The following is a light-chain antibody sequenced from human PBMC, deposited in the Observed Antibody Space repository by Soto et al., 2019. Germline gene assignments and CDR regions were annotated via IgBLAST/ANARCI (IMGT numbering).Light chain of an antibody. Sequence: QSVLTQPPSVSAAPGQTVTISCSGSSSDIGKNYVSWYQQLPGTAPKLLIYDNNQRPSGIPDRFSGSKSGTSATLGITGLQTGDEADYYCGTWDSSLSAGVFGGGTKLTVL. CDR3: GTWDSSLSAGV. CDR1: SSDIGKNY. V-gene: IGLV1-51*01. J-gene: IGLJ3*02. CDR2: DNN.